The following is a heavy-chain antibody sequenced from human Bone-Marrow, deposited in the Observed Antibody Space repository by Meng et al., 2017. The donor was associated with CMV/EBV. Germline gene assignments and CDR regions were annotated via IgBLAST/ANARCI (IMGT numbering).Heavy chain of an antibody. D-gene: IGHD3-22*01. Sequence: GGSLRLSCAASGFTFSSYSMNWVRQAPGKGLEWVGFIRSKAYGGTTEYTASVRGRFTISRDDSKSIAYLQMNSLKIEDTAVYYCTRVRYDRSGYYLLPDDYWGQGTLVTVSS. CDR1: GFTFSSYS. CDR2: IRSKAYGGTT. V-gene: IGHV3-49*04. J-gene: IGHJ4*02. CDR3: TRVRYDRSGYYLLPDDY.